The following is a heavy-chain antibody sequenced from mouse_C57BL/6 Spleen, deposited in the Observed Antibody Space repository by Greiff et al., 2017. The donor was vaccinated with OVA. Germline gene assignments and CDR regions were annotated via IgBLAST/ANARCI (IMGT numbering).Heavy chain of an antibody. CDR3: ARGDYYGSSSSGFAY. V-gene: IGHV1-50*01. D-gene: IGHD1-1*01. Sequence: QVQLKQPGAELVKPGASVKLSCKASGYTFTSYWMQWVKQRPGQGLEWIGEIDPSDSYTNYNQKFKGKATLTVDTSSSTAYMQLSSLTSEDSAVYYCARGDYYGSSSSGFAYWGQGTLVTVSA. CDR2: IDPSDSYT. J-gene: IGHJ3*01. CDR1: GYTFTSYW.